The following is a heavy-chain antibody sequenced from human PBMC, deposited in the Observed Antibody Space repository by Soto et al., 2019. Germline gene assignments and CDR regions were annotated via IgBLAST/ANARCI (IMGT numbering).Heavy chain of an antibody. J-gene: IGHJ6*02. V-gene: IGHV3-23*01. CDR3: AKESFDTITMIYYYYYGMDV. D-gene: IGHD3-22*01. Sequence: GGSLRLSCAASGFTFSSYAMSWVRQAPGKGLEWVSAISGSGGSTYYADSVKGRFTISRDNSKNTLYLQMNSLRAEDTAVYYCAKESFDTITMIYYYYYGMDVWGQGTTVTVSS. CDR1: GFTFSSYA. CDR2: ISGSGGST.